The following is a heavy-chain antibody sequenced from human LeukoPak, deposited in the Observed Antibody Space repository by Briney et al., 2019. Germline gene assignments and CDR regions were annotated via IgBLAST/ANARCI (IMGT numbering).Heavy chain of an antibody. Sequence: ASVKVSCKASGYTFTSYGISWVRQAPGQGLEWMGWISAYNGNTNYAQKLQGRVTMTTDTSISTAYMELSRLRSDDTAVYYCARGYSSSSWFDPWGQGTLVTVSS. V-gene: IGHV1-18*01. CDR2: ISAYNGNT. CDR3: ARGYSSSSWFDP. D-gene: IGHD6-6*01. J-gene: IGHJ5*02. CDR1: GYTFTSYG.